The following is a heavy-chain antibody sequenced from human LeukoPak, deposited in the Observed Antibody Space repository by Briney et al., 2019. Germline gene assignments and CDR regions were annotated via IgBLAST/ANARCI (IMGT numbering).Heavy chain of an antibody. Sequence: GGSLRLSCAGPEFTFTNYAMSWVRQAPGKGLEWVSSISGSGGATYYADSVKGRFTISRDNSKNTLYLQMNSLRAEDTAVYYCAKDRGYSIGLGAFDVWGLGTMGTVSS. CDR3: AKDRGYSIGLGAFDV. CDR1: EFTFTNYA. J-gene: IGHJ3*01. D-gene: IGHD6-19*01. CDR2: ISGSGGAT. V-gene: IGHV3-23*01.